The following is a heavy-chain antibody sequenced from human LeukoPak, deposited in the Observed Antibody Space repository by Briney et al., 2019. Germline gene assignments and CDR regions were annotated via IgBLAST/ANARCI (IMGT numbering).Heavy chain of an antibody. V-gene: IGHV4-4*07. CDR1: GGSISSYY. J-gene: IGHJ2*01. D-gene: IGHD2-2*01. CDR2: IYTSGST. Sequence: PSETLSLTCTVSGGSISSYYWSWIRQPAGKGLEWIGRIYTSGSTNYNPSLKSRVTMSVGTSKNQFSLKLSSVTAADTAVYYCARDRDCSSTSCSPYWYFDLWGRGTLVTVSS. CDR3: ARDRDCSSTSCSPYWYFDL.